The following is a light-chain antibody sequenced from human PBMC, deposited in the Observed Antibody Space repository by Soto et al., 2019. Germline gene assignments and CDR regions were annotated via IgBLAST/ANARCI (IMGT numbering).Light chain of an antibody. CDR1: SSDVGGSNH. Sequence: QSVLTQPPSASGSPGQSVTISCTGTSSDVGGSNHVSWYQQHPGKAPKLMSYEVSKRPSAVPDRFSGYKSGNTASLTVFGLQTADEADYYCSSYAGSNKSVFGTGSKLTVL. CDR2: EVS. V-gene: IGLV2-8*01. J-gene: IGLJ1*01. CDR3: SSYAGSNKSV.